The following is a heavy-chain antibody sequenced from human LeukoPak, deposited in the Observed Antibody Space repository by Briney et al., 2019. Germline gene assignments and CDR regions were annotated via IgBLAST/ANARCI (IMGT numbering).Heavy chain of an antibody. Sequence: GGSLRLSCSVSGFTFSNFAMHWIRQDPGKGLEYVSIISGNGRNIYYADSVKGRFTISRDNSKNTLYLKMNSLRTEDTAVYFCVGVAVAGIFLDYWGQGTLVTVSS. CDR3: VGVAVAGIFLDY. CDR2: ISGNGRNI. CDR1: GFTFSNFA. V-gene: IGHV3-64D*06. J-gene: IGHJ4*02. D-gene: IGHD6-19*01.